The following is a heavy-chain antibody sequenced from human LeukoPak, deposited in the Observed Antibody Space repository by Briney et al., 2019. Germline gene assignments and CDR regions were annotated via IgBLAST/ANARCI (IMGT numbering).Heavy chain of an antibody. CDR1: GGSISSDY. Sequence: PSETLSLTCTVSGGSISSDYWSWIRQPPGKGLEWIGYIYYSGSTKYNPSLKSRGTISVDTSKNQFSLKLSSVTAADTAVYYCARGGVAVAAASNYFDYWGQGTLVTVSS. D-gene: IGHD6-19*01. CDR2: IYYSGST. V-gene: IGHV4-59*08. CDR3: ARGGVAVAAASNYFDY. J-gene: IGHJ4*02.